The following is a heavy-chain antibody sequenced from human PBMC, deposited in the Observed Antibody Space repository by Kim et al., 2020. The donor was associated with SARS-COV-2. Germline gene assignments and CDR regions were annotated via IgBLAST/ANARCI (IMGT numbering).Heavy chain of an antibody. CDR2: IGFGGST. CDR3: ARYRGGSTPYDH. D-gene: IGHD3-16*01. J-gene: IGHJ4*02. Sequence: GGSLRLSCVASGFSFNNYGGAWVRQAPGKGLEWVSGIGFGGSTSHAAAVKGRFSMSRDTSKTPLFLQRNSLGDDDSAVYYCARYRGGSTPYDHWGRGTLVSVSS. V-gene: IGHV3-23*01. CDR1: GFSFNNYG.